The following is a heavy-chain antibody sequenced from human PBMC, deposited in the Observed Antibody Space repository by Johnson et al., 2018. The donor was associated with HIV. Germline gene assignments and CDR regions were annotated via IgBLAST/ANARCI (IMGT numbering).Heavy chain of an antibody. CDR2: ISSDLSNK. Sequence: QVQLVESGGGVVQPGGSLRLSCAASGFTFSSYSMHWVRQAPGKGLEWVAVISSDLSNKYYADSVTGRFNISRDNSKNTLYLQMNSLRAEDTAVYYCAKGGSAVAVAFDIWGQGTLVTVSS. CDR1: GFTFSSYS. CDR3: AKGGSAVAVAFDI. D-gene: IGHD6-19*01. V-gene: IGHV3-30*18. J-gene: IGHJ3*02.